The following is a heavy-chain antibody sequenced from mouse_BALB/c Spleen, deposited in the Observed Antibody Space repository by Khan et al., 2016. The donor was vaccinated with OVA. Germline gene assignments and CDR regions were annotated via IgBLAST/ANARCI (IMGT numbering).Heavy chain of an antibody. CDR1: GYTFTSYW. D-gene: IGHD1-1*01. V-gene: IGHV1S81*02. J-gene: IGHJ2*01. CDR3: ARIKNIVATYFDY. Sequence: QVHVKQSGAELVKAGASVKMSCKASGYTFTSYWMHWVKQRLGQGLEWFAETNPTNGRTYYNEKFKSKATLTVDQSSSTAYMLLRGPTFEESAVSYCARIKNIVATYFDYWGQGTTLTVSS. CDR2: TNPTNGRT.